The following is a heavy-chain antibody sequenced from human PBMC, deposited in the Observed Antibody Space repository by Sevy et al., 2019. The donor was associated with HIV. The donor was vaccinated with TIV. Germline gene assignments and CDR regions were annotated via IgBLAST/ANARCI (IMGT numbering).Heavy chain of an antibody. CDR3: GRLTTMPTSDEYGMDV. V-gene: IGHV1-2*02. J-gene: IGHJ6*02. D-gene: IGHD4-17*01. Sequence: GESLKISCKASRYTFTDYYVHWVRQAPGQGLEWMGWINPNDGVTKYAQRFQGRFTMTRDTSISTAYMELNRLTPDDTAVYYCGRLTTMPTSDEYGMDVWGQGTTVTVSS. CDR1: RYTFTDYY. CDR2: INPNDGVT.